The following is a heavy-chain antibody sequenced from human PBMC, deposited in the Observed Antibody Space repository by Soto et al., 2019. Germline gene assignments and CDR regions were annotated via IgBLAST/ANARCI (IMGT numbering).Heavy chain of an antibody. J-gene: IGHJ4*02. CDR1: GFTVSSNY. V-gene: IGHV3-66*01. D-gene: IGHD3-10*01. CDR2: IYSGGST. CDR3: AREVYYGSGSVFDY. Sequence: GGSLRLSCAASGFTVSSNYMSWVRQAPGKGLEWVSVIYSGGSTYYADSVKGRFTISRDNSKNTLYLQMNSLRAEDTAVYYCAREVYYGSGSVFDYWGQGTLVTVSS.